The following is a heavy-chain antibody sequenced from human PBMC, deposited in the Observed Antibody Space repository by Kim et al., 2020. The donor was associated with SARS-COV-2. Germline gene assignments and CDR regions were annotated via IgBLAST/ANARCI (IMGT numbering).Heavy chain of an antibody. Sequence: ASVKVSCKASGYTFTSYYMHWVRQAPGQGLEWMGIINPSGGSTSYAQKFQGRVTMTRDTSTSTVYMELSSLRSEDTAVYYCARGSAGYSSSRYYYYGMDVWGQGTTVTVSS. D-gene: IGHD6-6*01. V-gene: IGHV1-46*01. CDR2: INPSGGST. CDR3: ARGSAGYSSSRYYYYGMDV. CDR1: GYTFTSYY. J-gene: IGHJ6*02.